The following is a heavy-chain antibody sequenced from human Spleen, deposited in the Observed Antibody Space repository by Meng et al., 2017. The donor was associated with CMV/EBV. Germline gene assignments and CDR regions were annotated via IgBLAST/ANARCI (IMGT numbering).Heavy chain of an antibody. CDR3: ARSRDYSSLTDY. CDR1: GGSISSSSYY. J-gene: IGHJ4*02. D-gene: IGHD6-13*01. CDR2: IYTSGST. V-gene: IGHV4-39*07. Sequence: QLQLQWSGPGLVKPSETLSLTCTVSGGSISSSSYYWGWIRQPPGKGPEWIGRIYTSGSTNYNPSLKSRVTMSVDTSKNQFSLKLSSVTAADTAVYYCARSRDYSSLTDYWGQGTLVTVSS.